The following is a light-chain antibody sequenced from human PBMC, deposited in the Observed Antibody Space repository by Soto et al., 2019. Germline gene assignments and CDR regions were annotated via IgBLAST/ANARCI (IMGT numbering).Light chain of an antibody. Sequence: QSALTQPPSVSGSPGQSVTISCTGTRTDFVSYNRVSWYQHHPGKAPKLIIYQVTNRPSGVSHRFSGSKSGNTASLTISGLQAEDEADYYCTSYSSSSTFYVFGTGTKVTVL. CDR1: RTDFVSYNR. CDR2: QVT. V-gene: IGLV2-18*02. CDR3: TSYSSSSTFYV. J-gene: IGLJ1*01.